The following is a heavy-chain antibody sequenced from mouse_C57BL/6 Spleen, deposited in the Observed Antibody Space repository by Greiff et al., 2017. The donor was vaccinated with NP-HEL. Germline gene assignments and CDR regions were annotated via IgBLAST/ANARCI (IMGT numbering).Heavy chain of an antibody. V-gene: IGHV1-63*01. J-gene: IGHJ2*01. CDR1: GYTFTNYW. CDR3: ARSKVAPYYFDY. D-gene: IGHD1-1*01. Sequence: VKLMESGAELVRPGTSVKMSCKASGYTFTNYWIGWAKQRPGHGLEWIGDIYPGGGYTNYNEKFKGKATLTADKSSSTAYMQFSSLTSEDSAIYYCARSKVAPYYFDYWGQGTTLTVSS. CDR2: IYPGGGYT.